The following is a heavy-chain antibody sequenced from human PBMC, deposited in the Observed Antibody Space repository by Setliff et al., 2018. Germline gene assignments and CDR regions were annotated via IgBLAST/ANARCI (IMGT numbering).Heavy chain of an antibody. D-gene: IGHD1-1*01. CDR1: GASISSGSYY. Sequence: SETLSLTCSVSGASISSGSYYWNWIRQPPGKGLEWIGSVWHSGATYYNPSLKSRVTLSVDTSKNQFSLKLTSVTAADTAVYYCARTGTYRYFDYWGQGALVTVSS. V-gene: IGHV4-39*07. CDR2: VWHSGAT. CDR3: ARTGTYRYFDY. J-gene: IGHJ4*02.